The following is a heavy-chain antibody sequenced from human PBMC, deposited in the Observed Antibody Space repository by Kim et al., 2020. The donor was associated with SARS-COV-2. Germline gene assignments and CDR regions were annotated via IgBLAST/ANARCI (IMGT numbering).Heavy chain of an antibody. J-gene: IGHJ4*02. V-gene: IGHV3-72*01. D-gene: IGHD6-13*01. Sequence: TEYDDSVEGRFTISRDDSTNSVFLHMNNLKTDDTAVYYCARAAAGLDYWGQGALVTVSS. CDR2: T. CDR3: ARAAAGLDY.